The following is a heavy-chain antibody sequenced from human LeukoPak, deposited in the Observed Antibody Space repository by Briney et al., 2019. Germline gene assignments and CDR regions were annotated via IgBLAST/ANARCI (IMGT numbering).Heavy chain of an antibody. CDR1: GGSISSSSYY. Sequence: PSETLSLTCTVSGGSISSSSYYWGWSRQPPGKGLEWIGSIYYSGSTHYNPSLKSRVTISVDKSKNQFSLKLSSVTAADTAVYYCAGSYYYGSGSIGGIWGQGTLVTVSS. J-gene: IGHJ4*02. V-gene: IGHV4-39*07. CDR3: AGSYYYGSGSIGGI. CDR2: IYYSGST. D-gene: IGHD3-10*01.